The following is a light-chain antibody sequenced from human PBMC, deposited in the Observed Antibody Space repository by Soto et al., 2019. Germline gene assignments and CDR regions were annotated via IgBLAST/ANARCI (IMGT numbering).Light chain of an antibody. Sequence: DIQMTQSPSTLSASIGDRVTITCRASQSISSWLAWYQQKPGKAPKLLIYKTSSLQSGVPSRFSGSGSGTEFSLTISSLQPEDFATYYCQQYDSFWYTFGQGTKLEI. CDR2: KTS. V-gene: IGKV1-5*03. CDR1: QSISSW. J-gene: IGKJ2*01. CDR3: QQYDSFWYT.